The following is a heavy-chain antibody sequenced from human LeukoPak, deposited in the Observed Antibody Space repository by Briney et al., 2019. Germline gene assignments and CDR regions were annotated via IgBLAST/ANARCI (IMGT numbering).Heavy chain of an antibody. CDR2: ISYDGSNK. J-gene: IGHJ4*02. Sequence: GRSLRLSCAASGFTFSSYAMHWVRQAPGKGLEWVAVISYDGSNKYYADSVKGRFTISRDNSKNTLYLQMNSLRAEDTAVYYCARDWLRLGYWGQGTLVTVSS. CDR3: ARDWLRLGY. V-gene: IGHV3-30-3*01. D-gene: IGHD5-12*01. CDR1: GFTFSSYA.